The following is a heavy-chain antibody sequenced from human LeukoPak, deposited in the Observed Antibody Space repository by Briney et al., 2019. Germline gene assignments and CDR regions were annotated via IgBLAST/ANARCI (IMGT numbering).Heavy chain of an antibody. D-gene: IGHD6-6*01. CDR2: INYQSARF. J-gene: IGHJ4*02. CDR1: GFTFSSYW. CDR3: VKDAGIAARPWYFDS. Sequence: GGSLRLSCAASGFTFSSYWMSWVRQAPGKGLEWVSGINYQSARFDADSVKGRFTISRDNAKNLLYLLMDSLRPEDSALYYCVKDAGIAARPWYFDSWGQGTQVIVSS. V-gene: IGHV3-9*01.